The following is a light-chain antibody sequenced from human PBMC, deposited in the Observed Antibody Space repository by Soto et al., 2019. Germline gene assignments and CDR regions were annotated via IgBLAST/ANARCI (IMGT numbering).Light chain of an antibody. CDR2: AAS. V-gene: IGKV1-5*03. Sequence: DIQMTQTPPTLSASIGDRVTITCRASQNIGRYLAWYQQKPGEAPKFLIYAASSLENGVPSRFSGGRSETEFTLTIAGLQPHDFATYYCLQYNGFTRTFGQGTRV. CDR3: LQYNGFTRT. J-gene: IGKJ1*01. CDR1: QNIGRY.